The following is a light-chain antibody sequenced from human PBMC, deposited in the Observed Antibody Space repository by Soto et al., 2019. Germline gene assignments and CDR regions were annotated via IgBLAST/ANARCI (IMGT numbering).Light chain of an antibody. J-gene: IGKJ1*01. CDR2: AAS. CDR3: QQSYSNPWT. Sequence: DIQMTPSPSSLCASVGASVSITCRASQNINIYLNWYQHKPGLAPKLLVYAASTLQTGVPSRVSGGGAETDFTRTSSSLQPEDLATYYCQQSYSNPWTFGQGTKVDIK. CDR1: QNINIY. V-gene: IGKV1-39*01.